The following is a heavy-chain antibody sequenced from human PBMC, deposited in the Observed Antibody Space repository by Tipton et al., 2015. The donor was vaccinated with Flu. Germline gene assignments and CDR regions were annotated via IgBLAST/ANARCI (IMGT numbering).Heavy chain of an antibody. Sequence: TLSLTCIVYGASFSNYYWSWIRQPPGKALEWIGEINHSGSASYNPSLKTRVTISVDASKNQFSLMLSSVTAADTAVYYCARSIAVSGKFDPWGQGTLVTVSS. CDR2: INHSGSA. V-gene: IGHV4-34*01. J-gene: IGHJ5*02. D-gene: IGHD6-19*01. CDR3: ARSIAVSGKFDP. CDR1: GASFSNYY.